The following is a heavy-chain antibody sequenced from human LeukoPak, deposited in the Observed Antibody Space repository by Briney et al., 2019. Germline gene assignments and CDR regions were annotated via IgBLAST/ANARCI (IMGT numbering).Heavy chain of an antibody. CDR2: INHSGST. CDR1: GGSIDNSTYY. J-gene: IGHJ4*02. D-gene: IGHD6-13*01. V-gene: IGHV4-39*07. Sequence: SETLSLTCTVSGGSIDNSTYYWSWIRQPPGKGLEWIGEINHSGSTNYNPSLKSRVTISVDTSKNQFSLKLSSVTAADTAVYYCARDGSSSWYRYFDYWGQGTLVTVSS. CDR3: ARDGSSSWYRYFDY.